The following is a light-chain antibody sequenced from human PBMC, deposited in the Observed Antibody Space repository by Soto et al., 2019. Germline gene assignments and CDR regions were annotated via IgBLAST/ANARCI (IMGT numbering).Light chain of an antibody. CDR3: KHYNSYSEA. CDR1: QTISSL. CDR2: KAS. V-gene: IGKV1-5*03. J-gene: IGKJ1*01. Sequence: EIQITQSPSTLSVYVGYRVNMTCPSSQTISSLLAWYQQKPGKAPKLLIYKASTLKSGVPSRFSGSGSGTEFTLTISSLQPDDFATYYCKHYNSYSEAFGKGTKVDIK.